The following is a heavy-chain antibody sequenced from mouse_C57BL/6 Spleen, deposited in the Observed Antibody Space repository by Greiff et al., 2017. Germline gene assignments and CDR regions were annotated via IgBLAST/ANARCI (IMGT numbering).Heavy chain of an antibody. Sequence: QVQLQQSGAELVKPGASVKISCKASGYAFSSYWLNWVKQRPGKGLEWIGQIYPGDGDTNYNGKFKGKATLTAAKSSSTAYMQLSSLTSEDSAVYFCAGYDGYYGFDYWGQGTTLTVSS. CDR3: AGYDGYYGFDY. CDR2: IYPGDGDT. CDR1: GYAFSSYW. D-gene: IGHD2-3*01. V-gene: IGHV1-80*01. J-gene: IGHJ2*01.